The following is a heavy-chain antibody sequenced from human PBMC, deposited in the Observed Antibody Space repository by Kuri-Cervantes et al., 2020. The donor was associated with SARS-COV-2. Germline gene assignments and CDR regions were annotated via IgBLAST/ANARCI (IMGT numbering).Heavy chain of an antibody. J-gene: IGHJ6*03. CDR2: ITRSSVYI. CDR1: GFTFSPYT. V-gene: IGHV3-21*01. CDR3: ATTMHELWEYYMDV. D-gene: IGHD5-24*01. Sequence: GESLKISCVASGFTFSPYTLNWVRQAPGKGLEWVSSITRSSVYIFYADSLKGRFTISRDNAKNSLYLQMNSLRAEDTAVYYCATTMHELWEYYMDVWGKGTTVTVSS.